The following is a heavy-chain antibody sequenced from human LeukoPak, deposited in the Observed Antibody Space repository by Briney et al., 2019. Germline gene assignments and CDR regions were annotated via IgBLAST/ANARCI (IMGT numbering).Heavy chain of an antibody. V-gene: IGHV3-23*01. Sequence: GGSLTLSCAASGFTITTHAMSWVRQAPGKGLEWVSLTSGSGDTTYYADSVKGRFTISRDNSKNTLYLQMNSLRAEDTAVYYCAKQSSSSGWARLDYWGQGTLVTVSS. J-gene: IGHJ4*02. CDR3: AKQSSSSGWARLDY. CDR1: GFTITTHA. CDR2: TSGSGDTT. D-gene: IGHD6-19*01.